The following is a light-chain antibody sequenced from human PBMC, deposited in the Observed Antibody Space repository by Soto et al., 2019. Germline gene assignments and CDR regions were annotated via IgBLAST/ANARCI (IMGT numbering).Light chain of an antibody. CDR1: SSNIGSNT. J-gene: IGLJ7*01. V-gene: IGLV1-44*01. CDR3: AAWDDGLNGVV. CDR2: TND. Sequence: QSVLTQPPSASGTPGQRVTISCSGSSSNIGSNTVTWYHHLPGTAPKVLIYTNDQRPSGVPDRFSGSKSGTSASLAISGLQSEDEAHYYCAAWDDGLNGVVFGGGTQLTVL.